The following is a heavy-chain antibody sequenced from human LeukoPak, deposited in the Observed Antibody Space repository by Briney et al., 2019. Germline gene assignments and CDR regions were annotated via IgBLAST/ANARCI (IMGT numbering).Heavy chain of an antibody. CDR1: GYTFTGYY. CDR3: ARNRRPEWLIPGADAFDI. J-gene: IGHJ3*02. D-gene: IGHD3-3*01. V-gene: IGHV1-2*02. CDR2: INPNSGGT. Sequence: ASVKVSCKASGYTFTGYYMHWVRQAPGQGLEWMGWINPNSGGTNYAQKFQGRVTMTRDTSISTAYMELSRLRSDDTAVYYCARNRRPEWLIPGADAFDIWGQGTMVTVSS.